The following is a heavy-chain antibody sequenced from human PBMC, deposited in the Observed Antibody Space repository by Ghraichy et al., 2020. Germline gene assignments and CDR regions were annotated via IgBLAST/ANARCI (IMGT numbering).Heavy chain of an antibody. V-gene: IGHV4-39*01. Sequence: GSLRLSCTVSGDSLRRSDYYWGWIRRPPGKGLEWIASMSGRGTTHVNPSLKSRVTTSVDTSKNQFSLRVNSVTAADTALYYCAKHAIPADVLHNWFAPWGQGILIIVSS. J-gene: IGHJ5*02. CDR3: AKHAIPADVLHNWFAP. CDR1: GDSLRRSDYY. CDR2: MSGRGTT. D-gene: IGHD2-2*01.